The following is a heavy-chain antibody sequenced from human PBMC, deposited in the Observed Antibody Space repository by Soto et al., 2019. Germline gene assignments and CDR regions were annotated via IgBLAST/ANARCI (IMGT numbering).Heavy chain of an antibody. CDR1: GGTFSSYA. V-gene: IGHV1-69*01. CDR3: AGGPLYYDFTPHPDCYGMDV. Sequence: QVQLVQSGAEVKKPGSSVKVSCKASGGTFSSYAISWVRQAPGQGLEWMGGIIPIFGTAHYAQKFQGRVTITEDESTSTAYMELSSLRSEDTAVYYCAGGPLYYDFTPHPDCYGMDVWGQGPTVTVYS. J-gene: IGHJ6*02. CDR2: IIPIFGTA. D-gene: IGHD3-3*01.